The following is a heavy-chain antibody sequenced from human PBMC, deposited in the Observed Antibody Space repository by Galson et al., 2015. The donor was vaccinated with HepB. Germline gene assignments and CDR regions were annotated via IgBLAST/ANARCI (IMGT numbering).Heavy chain of an antibody. CDR1: VSTFSSYA. Sequence: SLRLSCAASVSTFSSYAMSWVRQAPGKGLEWVSAISGSGRTTYYADSVKGRFTISRDNSKNTLYLQMNSLRAEDPAVYSCARHPLKRWYFDLWVRGTLVTGPS. V-gene: IGHV3-23*01. D-gene: IGHD6-25*01. CDR3: ARHPLKRWYFDL. CDR2: ISGSGRTT. J-gene: IGHJ2*01.